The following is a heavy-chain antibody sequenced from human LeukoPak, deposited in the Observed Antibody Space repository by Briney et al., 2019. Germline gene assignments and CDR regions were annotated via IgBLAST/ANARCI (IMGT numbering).Heavy chain of an antibody. CDR2: ISSSSSYI. Sequence: GGFLRLSCAASGFTFSSYSMNWVRQAPGKGLEWVSSISSSSSYIYYADSVKGRFTISRDNAKNSLYLQMNSLRAEDTAVYYCARDLYDILTGYSSNFDYWGQGTLVTVSS. V-gene: IGHV3-21*01. CDR1: GFTFSSYS. CDR3: ARDLYDILTGYSSNFDY. J-gene: IGHJ4*02. D-gene: IGHD3-9*01.